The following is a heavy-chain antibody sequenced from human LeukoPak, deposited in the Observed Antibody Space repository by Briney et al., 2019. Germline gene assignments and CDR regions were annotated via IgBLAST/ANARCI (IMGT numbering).Heavy chain of an antibody. CDR1: AFTFSSYT. CDR3: ARWALYYNYYMDV. CDR2: ISSSSNTI. Sequence: SGGSLRLSCAASAFTFSSYTMNWVSQAPGKGLEWVSYISSSSNTIYYADSVKGRFTISRDNAKNSLYLQMNSLRAEDTAVYYCARWALYYNYYMDVWGKGTTVTVSS. J-gene: IGHJ6*03. D-gene: IGHD3-10*01. V-gene: IGHV3-48*01.